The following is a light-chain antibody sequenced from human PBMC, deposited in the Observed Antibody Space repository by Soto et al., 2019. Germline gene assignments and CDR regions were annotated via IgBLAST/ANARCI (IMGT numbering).Light chain of an antibody. CDR2: KVS. J-gene: IGKJ4*01. Sequence: DVVMTQSPLSLPVTLGQPASISCRSSQSLVYSDGNTYLNWFQQRPGQSPRRLIYKVSNRDSGVPDRFSGSGSRTDFTLKISRVEDEDVGVYYCMQGTHLLTFGGGTKVEIK. CDR1: QSLVYSDGNTY. CDR3: MQGTHLLT. V-gene: IGKV2-30*01.